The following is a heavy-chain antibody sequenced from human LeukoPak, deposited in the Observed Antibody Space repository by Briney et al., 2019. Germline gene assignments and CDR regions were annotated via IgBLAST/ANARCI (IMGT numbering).Heavy chain of an antibody. V-gene: IGHV3-23*01. CDR1: GFTFSSYA. CDR2: ISGSGGST. CDR3: AKYPADHDYDSSGYYWHYYYMDV. J-gene: IGHJ6*03. D-gene: IGHD3-22*01. Sequence: PGGSLRLSXAASGFTFSSYAMSWVRQAPGKGLEWFSAISGSGGSTYYADSVKGRFTISRDNSKNTLYLQMNSLRAEDTAVYYCAKYPADHDYDSSGYYWHYYYMDVWGKGTTVTVSS.